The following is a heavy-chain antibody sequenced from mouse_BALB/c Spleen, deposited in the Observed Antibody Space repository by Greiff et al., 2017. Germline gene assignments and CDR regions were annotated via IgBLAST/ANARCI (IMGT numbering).Heavy chain of an antibody. CDR3: ARVTTAYWYFDV. V-gene: IGHV7-1*02. D-gene: IGHD1-2*01. CDR2: SRNKANDYTT. J-gene: IGHJ1*01. CDR1: GFTFSDFY. Sequence: EVKLMESGGGLVQPGGSLRLSCATSGFTFSDFYMEWVRQPPGKRLEWIAASRNKANDYTTEYSASVKGRFIVSRDTSQSILYLQMNALRAEDTAIYYCARVTTAYWYFDVWGAGTTVTVSS.